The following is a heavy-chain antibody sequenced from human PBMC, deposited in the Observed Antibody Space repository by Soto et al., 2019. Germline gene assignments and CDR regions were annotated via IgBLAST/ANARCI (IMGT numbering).Heavy chain of an antibody. CDR2: IWYDGSNK. CDR3: ARGCYSSCRWDWFDP. J-gene: IGHJ5*02. CDR1: GFTFSSYG. D-gene: IGHD2-15*01. V-gene: IGHV3-33*01. Sequence: QVQLVESGGGVVQPGRSLRLSCAASGFTFSSYGMHWVRQAPGKGLEWVAVIWYDGSNKYYADSVKGRFTISRDNSKKTLYLQMNSLRAEDTAVYYCARGCYSSCRWDWFDPWGQGTLVTVSS.